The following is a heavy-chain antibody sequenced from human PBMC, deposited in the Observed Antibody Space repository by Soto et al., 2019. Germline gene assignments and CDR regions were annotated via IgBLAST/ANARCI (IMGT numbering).Heavy chain of an antibody. CDR3: ARYRREAVAGYTLDN. D-gene: IGHD6-13*01. CDR2: IFYSGST. CDR1: GGSISGHY. J-gene: IGHJ4*02. V-gene: IGHV4-59*11. Sequence: SETLSLTCTVSGGSISGHYWIWIRQSPGKGLEWIGHIFYSGSTNYNPSLKSRVTISEDTSKSQFSLKVNSMTAADTAVYYCARYRREAVAGYTLDNWGQGILVTVSS.